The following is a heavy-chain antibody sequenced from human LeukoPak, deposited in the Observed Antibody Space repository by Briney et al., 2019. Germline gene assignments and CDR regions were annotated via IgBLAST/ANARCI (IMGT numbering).Heavy chain of an antibody. D-gene: IGHD3-16*02. CDR2: ISAYNGNT. V-gene: IGHV1-18*01. CDR1: GYTFTSYG. CDR3: ARTQIITFGGVIVLNAFDI. Sequence: ASVKVSCKASGYTFTSYGISWVRQAPGQGLEWMGWISAYNGNTNYAQKLQGRVTMTTDTSTSTAYMELRSLRSDDTAVYYCARTQIITFGGVIVLNAFDIWGQGTMVTVSS. J-gene: IGHJ3*02.